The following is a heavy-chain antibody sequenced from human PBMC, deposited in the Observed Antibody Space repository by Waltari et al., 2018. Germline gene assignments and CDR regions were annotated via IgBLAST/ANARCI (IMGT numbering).Heavy chain of an antibody. V-gene: IGHV1-2*02. CDR1: GYTFTGYY. CDR2: INPNSGGT. D-gene: IGHD2-2*01. CDR3: ARGETSDIVVPGGMDV. J-gene: IGHJ6*02. Sequence: QVQLVQSGAEVKKPGASVKVSCKASGYTFTGYYMHWVRQAPGQGLEWMGWINPNSGGTNYAQKLQGRVTMTTDTSTSTAYMELRSLRSDDTAVYYCARGETSDIVVPGGMDVWGQGTTVTVSS.